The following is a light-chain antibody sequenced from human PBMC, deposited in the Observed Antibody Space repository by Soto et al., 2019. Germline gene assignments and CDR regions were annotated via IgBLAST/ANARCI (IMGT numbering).Light chain of an antibody. CDR2: DVS. J-gene: IGLJ1*01. V-gene: IGLV2-14*01. Sequence: QSVLTQPASVSGFPGQSITISCTGTSSDVGNYNSVSWYQQRPGKAPKFMISDVSDRPAGVSNRFSGSKSGSTATLTISSLQAEDEADYYSGSYTSSRTYVFGTGTKVTDL. CDR3: GSYTSSRTYV. CDR1: SSDVGNYNS.